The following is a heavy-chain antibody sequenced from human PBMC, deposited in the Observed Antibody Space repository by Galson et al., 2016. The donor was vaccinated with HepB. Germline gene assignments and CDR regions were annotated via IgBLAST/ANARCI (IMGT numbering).Heavy chain of an antibody. J-gene: IGHJ3*02. D-gene: IGHD3-10*01. CDR2: IYPGNSDT. CDR1: GYSFTNSW. CDR3: ARGGEFSGAFDS. V-gene: IGHV5-51*01. Sequence: QSGAEVKKPGDSLKISCKGSGYSFTNSWIGWVRQMPGKGLEWMGIIYPGNSDTRYSPSFQGQVTISADKSISTAYLQWSSLKASDTAMYYCARGGEFSGAFDSWGQATMVTGSS.